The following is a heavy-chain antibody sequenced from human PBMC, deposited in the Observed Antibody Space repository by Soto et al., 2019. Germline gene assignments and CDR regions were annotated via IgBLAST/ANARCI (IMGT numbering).Heavy chain of an antibody. CDR1: GFTFSSYE. D-gene: IGHD3-22*01. CDR2: ISSSGSTI. CDR3: AREXYYDSSGYSDAFDI. V-gene: IGHV3-48*03. J-gene: IGHJ3*02. Sequence: GGSLRLSCAASGFTFSSYEMNWVRQAPGKGLEWVSYISSSGSTIYYADSVKGRFTISRDNAKNSLYLQMNSLRAEDTAVYYCAREXYYDSSGYSDAFDIWGQGTMVTVSS.